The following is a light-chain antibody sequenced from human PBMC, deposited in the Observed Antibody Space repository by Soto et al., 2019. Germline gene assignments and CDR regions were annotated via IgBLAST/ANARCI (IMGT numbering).Light chain of an antibody. CDR1: QGISNY. V-gene: IGKV1-27*01. CDR3: HEYNSAPFT. J-gene: IGKJ3*01. CDR2: GAS. Sequence: DIQMTQSPSSLSASVGDRVTITCRASQGISNYLAWYQQKPGKVPKLLLYGASTLQSGVPSRFSGSGFGTDFTLTISSLQPEDGATYYCHEYNSAPFTFGPGTKVDIK.